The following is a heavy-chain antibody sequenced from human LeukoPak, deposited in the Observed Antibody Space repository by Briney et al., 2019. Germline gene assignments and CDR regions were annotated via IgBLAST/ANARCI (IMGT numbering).Heavy chain of an antibody. D-gene: IGHD3-3*01. Sequence: PSETLSLTCTVSGGSISSYYWSWIRQPAGKGLEWIGRIYTSGSTNYNPSLKSRVTMSVDTSKNQFSLKLSSVTAADTAVYYCARGIIQYDFWSGYYAPYFDYWGQGTLVTVSS. CDR3: ARGIIQYDFWSGYYAPYFDY. CDR2: IYTSGST. J-gene: IGHJ4*02. V-gene: IGHV4-4*07. CDR1: GGSISSYY.